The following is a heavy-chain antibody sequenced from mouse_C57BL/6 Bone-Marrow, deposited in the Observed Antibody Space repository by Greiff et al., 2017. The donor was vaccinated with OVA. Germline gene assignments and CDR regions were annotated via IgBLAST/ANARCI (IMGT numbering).Heavy chain of an antibody. V-gene: IGHV1-12*01. CDR3: AKSSTGSSYWYFGV. D-gene: IGHD1-1*01. Sequence: QVQLQQSGAELVRPGASVKMSCKASGYTFTSYNMDWVKQTPRQGLEWIGAIYPGNGDTSYNQKFKGKATLTVDKSSSTAYMQLSSLTSEDSAVYFCAKSSTGSSYWYFGVWGTGTTVTVSS. CDR2: IYPGNGDT. CDR1: GYTFTSYN. J-gene: IGHJ1*03.